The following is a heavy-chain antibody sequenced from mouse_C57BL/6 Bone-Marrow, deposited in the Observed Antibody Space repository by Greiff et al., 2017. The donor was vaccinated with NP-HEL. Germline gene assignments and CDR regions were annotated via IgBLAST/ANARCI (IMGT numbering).Heavy chain of an antibody. CDR1: GFTFSSYA. CDR2: ISDGGSYT. Sequence: DVMLVESGGGLVKPGGSLKLSCAASGFTFSSYAMSWVRQTPEKRLEWVATISDGGSYTYYPDNVKGRFTISRDNAKNNLYLQMSHLKSEDTAMYYCARSPYYYGSPFYAMDYWGQGTSVTVSS. CDR3: ARSPYYYGSPFYAMDY. J-gene: IGHJ4*01. V-gene: IGHV5-4*03. D-gene: IGHD1-1*01.